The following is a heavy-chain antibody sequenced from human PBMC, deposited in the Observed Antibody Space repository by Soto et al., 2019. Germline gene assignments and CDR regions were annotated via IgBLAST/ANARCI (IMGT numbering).Heavy chain of an antibody. CDR3: ARDRCPNAVRYTGSLDY. D-gene: IGHD2-8*01. CDR1: GYTFTSYS. CDR2: INAGNGNT. J-gene: IGHJ4*02. Sequence: QVQLVQSGAEVKKPGASVKVSCKASGYTFTSYSMYWVRQAPGQRLECLGWINAGNGNTKYSQNFEGRVTLPRDTSATTAYMELNSLTSEDTAVYYCARDRCPNAVRYTGSLDYWGQGTPVTVSS. V-gene: IGHV1-3*01.